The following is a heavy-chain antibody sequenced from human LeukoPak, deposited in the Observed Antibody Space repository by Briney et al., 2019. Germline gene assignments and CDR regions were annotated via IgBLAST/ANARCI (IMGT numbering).Heavy chain of an antibody. D-gene: IGHD3-22*01. CDR2: IYSGGST. CDR1: GFTVSTNY. Sequence: GGSLRLSCAASGFTVSTNYMTWVRQAPGKGLEWVSVIYSGGSTYYADSVKGRFTISRDNSKNTLYLQMNSLKAEDTAVYYCARDPNTSGSSDYWGQGTLVTVSS. J-gene: IGHJ4*02. V-gene: IGHV3-66*02. CDR3: ARDPNTSGSSDY.